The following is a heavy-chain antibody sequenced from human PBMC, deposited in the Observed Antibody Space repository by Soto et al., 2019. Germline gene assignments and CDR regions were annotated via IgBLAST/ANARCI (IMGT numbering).Heavy chain of an antibody. CDR2: ISAYNGNT. D-gene: IGHD6-19*01. J-gene: IGHJ4*02. CDR3: ARYSSGWDYYFDY. CDR1: GYTFTSYG. V-gene: IGHV1-18*01. Sequence: ASVKVSCKAFGYTFTSYGISWVRQAPGQGLEWMGWISAYNGNTNYTQKLQGRVTMTTDTSKNQFSLKLTSVTAADTAVYYSARYSSGWDYYFDYWGQGTLVTGSS.